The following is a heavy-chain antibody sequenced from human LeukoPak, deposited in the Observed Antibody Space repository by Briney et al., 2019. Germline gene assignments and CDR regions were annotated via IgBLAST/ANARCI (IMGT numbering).Heavy chain of an antibody. CDR2: ISYDGSNK. CDR3: ARDRYSSSSGAFDI. CDR1: GFTFSSYA. Sequence: PGGSLRLSCAASGFTFSSYAMHWVRQAPGKGLEWVAVISYDGSNKYYADSVKGRFTISRDNSKNTLYLQMNSLRAEDTAVYYCARDRYSSSSGAFDIWGQGTMVTVSS. J-gene: IGHJ3*02. D-gene: IGHD6-6*01. V-gene: IGHV3-30-3*01.